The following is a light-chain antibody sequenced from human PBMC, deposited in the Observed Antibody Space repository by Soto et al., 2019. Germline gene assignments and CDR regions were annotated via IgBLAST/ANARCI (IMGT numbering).Light chain of an antibody. J-gene: IGKJ1*01. CDR2: GAS. CDR1: QSVSSSY. V-gene: IGKV3-20*01. Sequence: ENLLTRSPGARSLARGERATLSGGAGQSVSSSYLAWYQQKPGQAPRLLIYGASSRATGIPDRFSGSGSGTDFPLTISRLEPEDFAVYYCQQYGSSRTFGQRTKLDIK. CDR3: QQYGSSRT.